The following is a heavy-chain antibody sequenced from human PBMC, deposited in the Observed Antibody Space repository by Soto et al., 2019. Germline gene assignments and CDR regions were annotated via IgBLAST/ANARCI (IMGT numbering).Heavy chain of an antibody. CDR2: IYWNDDK. CDR3: ALVNYDIVTGYSRRGPYYIDF. J-gene: IGHJ4*02. V-gene: IGHV2-5*01. CDR1: GFSLSTSGVG. D-gene: IGHD3-9*01. Sequence: SGPTLVNPTQTLTLTCTFSGFSLSTSGVGVGWIRQPPGKALEWLALIYWNDDKRYSPSLKSRLTITKDTSKNRVVLTMTNMDPVDTATYYCALVNYDIVTGYSRRGPYYIDFWGQGTLVTVSS.